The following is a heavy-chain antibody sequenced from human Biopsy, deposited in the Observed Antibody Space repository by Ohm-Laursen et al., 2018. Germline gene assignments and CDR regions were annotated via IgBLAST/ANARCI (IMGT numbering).Heavy chain of an antibody. V-gene: IGHV3-72*01. J-gene: IGHJ5*01. D-gene: IGHD2-15*01. CDR3: ARAGRYCSGGGCYSWFDS. CDR1: GFSFSDNY. Sequence: LSLTCAASGFSFSDNYMDWVRQAPGKGLEWVGRIRDKANSYTTDYAAPVKGRFTISRDDSKNSLCLQMNSLKTEDTALYYCARAGRYCSGGGCYSWFDSWGQGTLVTVSS. CDR2: IRDKANSYTT.